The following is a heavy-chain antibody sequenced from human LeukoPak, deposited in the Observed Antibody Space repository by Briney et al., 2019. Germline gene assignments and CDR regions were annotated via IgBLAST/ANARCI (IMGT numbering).Heavy chain of an antibody. J-gene: IGHJ5*02. D-gene: IGHD4-11*01. CDR3: AREFYSNYGWFDP. CDR1: GGSISSGDYY. V-gene: IGHV4-30-4*01. Sequence: SETLSLTCAVSGGSISSGDYYWSWIRQPPGKGLEWIGYIYYSGSTYYNPSLKSRVTISVDTSKNQFSLKLSSVTAADTAVYYCAREFYSNYGWFDPWGQGTLVTVSS. CDR2: IYYSGST.